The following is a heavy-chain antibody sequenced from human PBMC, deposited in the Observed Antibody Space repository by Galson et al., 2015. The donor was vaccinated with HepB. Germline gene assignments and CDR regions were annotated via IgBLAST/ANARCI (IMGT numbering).Heavy chain of an antibody. D-gene: IGHD1-1*01. V-gene: IGHV3-33*01. J-gene: IGHJ4*02. CDR1: GFAFRNFG. CDR3: ARGPRFQLERMDH. Sequence: SLRLSCAASGFAFRNFGMHWVRQAPGKGLEWVAVIWYDDGSLKFYGDSVKGRFTISRDNSKNTLYLQMDSLRVEDTAVYYCARGPRFQLERMDHWGQGTLVTVSS. CDR2: IWYDDGSLK.